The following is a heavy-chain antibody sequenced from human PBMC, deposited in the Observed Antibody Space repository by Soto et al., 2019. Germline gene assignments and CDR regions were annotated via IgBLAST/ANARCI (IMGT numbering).Heavy chain of an antibody. J-gene: IGHJ3*02. Sequence: VQLVQSGAQVKKPGASVKVSCKASGYTFTSYDINWGRQATGQGLEWMGWMNPNSGNTGYAQKFQGRVTMTRNNSISTAYMELSSLRSEDTAVYYCARGRRRVVPDAFDIWGQGTMVTVSS. D-gene: IGHD2-2*01. CDR3: ARGRRRVVPDAFDI. CDR1: GYTFTSYD. CDR2: MNPNSGNT. V-gene: IGHV1-8*01.